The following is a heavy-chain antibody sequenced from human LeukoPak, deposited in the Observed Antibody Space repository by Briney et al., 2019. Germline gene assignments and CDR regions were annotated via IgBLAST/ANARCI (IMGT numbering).Heavy chain of an antibody. D-gene: IGHD3-22*01. V-gene: IGHV1-18*01. Sequence: ASVKVSCKASGYTFTSYGISWVRQAPGQGLEWVGWISAYNGNTNYAQKLQGRVAMTTDTSTSTAYMELRSLRSDDTAVYYCARVTTYYYDSSGYPVYDAFDIWGQGTMVTVSS. J-gene: IGHJ3*02. CDR1: GYTFTSYG. CDR2: ISAYNGNT. CDR3: ARVTTYYYDSSGYPVYDAFDI.